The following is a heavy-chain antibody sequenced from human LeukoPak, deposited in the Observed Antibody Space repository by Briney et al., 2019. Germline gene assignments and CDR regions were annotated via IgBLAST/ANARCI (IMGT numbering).Heavy chain of an antibody. J-gene: IGHJ4*02. CDR2: IYYSGST. Sequence: PSETLSLTCTVSGGSISSGGYYWSWIRQHPGKGLEWIGNIYYSGSTYYNPSLKSRVTISVDTSKNQISLKLSSVTAADTAVYYCASDNPLLEGVYFDYWGQGTLVTVSS. CDR1: GGSISSGGYY. V-gene: IGHV4-31*03. CDR3: ASDNPLLEGVYFDY. D-gene: IGHD1-14*01.